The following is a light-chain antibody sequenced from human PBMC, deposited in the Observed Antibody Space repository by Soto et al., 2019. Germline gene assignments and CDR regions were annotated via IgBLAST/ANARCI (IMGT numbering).Light chain of an antibody. Sequence: DIVMTQSPLSVPVTPGERASISCRSRQSLLHSNGYKYLDWYLQKQGQSPQLXXYLGSKRASGVPDRFSGRASGTDGTMKSSRVEAEDGWVYYGMQELQPALTFGGGTKVDIK. CDR2: LGS. V-gene: IGKV2-28*01. J-gene: IGKJ4*01. CDR3: MQELQPALT. CDR1: QSLLHSNGYKY.